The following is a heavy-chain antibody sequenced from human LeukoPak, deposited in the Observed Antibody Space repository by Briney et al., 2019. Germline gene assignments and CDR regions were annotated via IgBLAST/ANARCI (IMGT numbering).Heavy chain of an antibody. CDR2: IKQDGSEK. Sequence: GGSLRLSCAASGFTFSSYWMSWVRQAPGKGLEWVANIKQDGSEKYYVDSVKGRFTISRDNAKNSLYLQMNSLRAEDTAVYYCARAGTTAYPYYYYYYMDVWGKGTTVTVSS. CDR3: ARAGTTAYPYYYYYYMDV. V-gene: IGHV3-7*01. CDR1: GFTFSSYW. J-gene: IGHJ6*03. D-gene: IGHD4-17*01.